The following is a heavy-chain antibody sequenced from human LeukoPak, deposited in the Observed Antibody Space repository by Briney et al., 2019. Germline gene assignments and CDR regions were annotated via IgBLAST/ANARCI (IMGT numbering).Heavy chain of an antibody. CDR3: AKPYYYDSSGYYCYFDY. CDR2: IWYDGSNK. J-gene: IGHJ4*02. CDR1: GFTFSSYG. Sequence: GRSLRLSCAASGFTFSSYGMHWVRQAPGKVLEWVAVIWYDGSNKYYADSVKGRFTISRDNSKNTLYLQMNSLRAEDTAVYYCAKPYYYDSSGYYCYFDYWGQGTLVTVSS. D-gene: IGHD3-22*01. V-gene: IGHV3-33*06.